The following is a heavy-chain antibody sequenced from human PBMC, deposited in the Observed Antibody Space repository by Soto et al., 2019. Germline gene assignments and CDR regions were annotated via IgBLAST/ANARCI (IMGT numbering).Heavy chain of an antibody. D-gene: IGHD2-21*02. Sequence: PGGSLRLSYAASGFTFSSYSIHWVRQAPGKGLEWVSSIGTRSDVYYADSVKGRFTISRDNAKNSMALQMNSLRAEDTGVYYCAREETAWPLAYGLDVWGQGTTVTVSS. CDR3: AREETAWPLAYGLDV. J-gene: IGHJ6*02. V-gene: IGHV3-21*01. CDR2: IGTRSDV. CDR1: GFTFSSYS.